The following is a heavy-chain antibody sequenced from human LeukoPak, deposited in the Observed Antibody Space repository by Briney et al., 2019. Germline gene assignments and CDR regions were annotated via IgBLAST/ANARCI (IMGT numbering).Heavy chain of an antibody. V-gene: IGHV3-23*01. D-gene: IGHD1-1*01. CDR3: AKGLERESRLDS. Sequence: GGSLRLSCAASGFSFGTYTMYWVRQAPGKGLEWVSGIRYSDGSTYYADSVTGRFTISSDISKDTLYLQMNSLRAEDTALYYCAKGLERESRLDSWGQGTLVTVSS. CDR1: GFSFGTYT. J-gene: IGHJ4*02. CDR2: IRYSDGST.